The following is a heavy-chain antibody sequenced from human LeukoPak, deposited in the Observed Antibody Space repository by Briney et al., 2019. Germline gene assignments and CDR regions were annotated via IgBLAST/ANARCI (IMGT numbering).Heavy chain of an antibody. Sequence: GGSLRLSCAASGFTFSSYEMNWVRQAPGKWLEWVSYISSSGSTIYYADSVKGRFTISRDNAKNSLYLQMNSLRAEDTAVYYCARTQGDYYYYYMDVWGKGTTVTVSS. CDR3: ARTQGDYYYYYMDV. J-gene: IGHJ6*03. V-gene: IGHV3-48*03. CDR1: GFTFSSYE. CDR2: ISSSGSTI.